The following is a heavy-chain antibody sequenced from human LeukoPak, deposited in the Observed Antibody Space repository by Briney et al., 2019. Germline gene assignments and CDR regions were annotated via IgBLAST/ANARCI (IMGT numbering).Heavy chain of an antibody. CDR2: INPGGSSI. CDR1: GFTFSSYW. Sequence: PGGSLRLSCGASGFTFSSYWMRWVRQVPGKELVWVARINPGGSSITYADSVKGRFTISRDNAKNTLYLQMDSLRAEDTGVYYCARSNQADDYWGQGTLVTVSS. D-gene: IGHD1-14*01. J-gene: IGHJ4*02. V-gene: IGHV3-74*01. CDR3: ARSNQADDY.